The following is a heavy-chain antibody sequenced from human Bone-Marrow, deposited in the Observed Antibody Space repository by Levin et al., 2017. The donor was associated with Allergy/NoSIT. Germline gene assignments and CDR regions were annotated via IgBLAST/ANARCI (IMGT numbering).Heavy chain of an antibody. Sequence: PGGSLRLSCAASGFTFSSFGMNWVRQTPGKGLEWVSVVSGSGDTTYYADSVKGRFTISRDNSKNTLYLQMNSLRAEDTAVYYCAKDRNTLFGGVDYWGQGTLVTVSS. CDR2: VSGSGDTT. CDR1: GFTFSSFG. CDR3: AKDRNTLFGGVDY. V-gene: IGHV3-23*01. J-gene: IGHJ4*02. D-gene: IGHD3-3*01.